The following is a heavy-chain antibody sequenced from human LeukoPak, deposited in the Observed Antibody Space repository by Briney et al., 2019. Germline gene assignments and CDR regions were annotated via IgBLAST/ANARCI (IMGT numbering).Heavy chain of an antibody. J-gene: IGHJ4*02. CDR3: ARVTYGDNDSVLRH. D-gene: IGHD4-17*01. CDR1: GFTFSRYS. Sequence: GGSLRPSCETSGFTFSRYSMHWVRQAPGKGLEYISSVTTNGGSSYYADSVKGRFVISRDNSQNTLYLQMGSLRSEDTAVYYCARVTYGDNDSVLRHWGQGTLVTVSS. V-gene: IGHV3-64*02. CDR2: VTTNGGSS.